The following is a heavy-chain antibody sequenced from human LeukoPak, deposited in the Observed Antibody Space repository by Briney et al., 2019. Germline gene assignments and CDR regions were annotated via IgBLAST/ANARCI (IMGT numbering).Heavy chain of an antibody. D-gene: IGHD3-9*01. CDR1: VYTFANYG. Sequence: TSVTVSFKSSVYTFANYGISWVGQAPGQGREGMGWISAYNGNTNFAQKLQGRVTITTDTSTSTAYMDLRSLRSDDTAVYYCARDQAATNTQVRFCLDWGQGTLVTVSS. CDR2: ISAYNGNT. CDR3: ARDQAATNTQVRFCLD. J-gene: IGHJ4*02. V-gene: IGHV1-18*01.